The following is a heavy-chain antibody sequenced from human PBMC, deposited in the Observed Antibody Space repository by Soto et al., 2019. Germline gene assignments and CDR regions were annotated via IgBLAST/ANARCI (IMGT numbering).Heavy chain of an antibody. J-gene: IGHJ4*02. CDR2: ISGSSGST. CDR3: GRLPNCSNGKCYGYYFDY. D-gene: IGHD2-2*01. CDR1: GYTFTMYG. Sequence: QVQLVQSGAEVKKPGASVKVSCKASGYTFTMYGITWVRQTPGQGLEWMGWISGSSGSTEYAEKFRDRVTMTTDTSTNTAYMELRSLRSDDTAVYYCGRLPNCSNGKCYGYYFDYWGQGTLVTVSS. V-gene: IGHV1-18*01.